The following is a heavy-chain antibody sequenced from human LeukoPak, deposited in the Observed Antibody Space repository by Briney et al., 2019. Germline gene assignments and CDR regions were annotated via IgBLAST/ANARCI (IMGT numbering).Heavy chain of an antibody. CDR1: GFTVSSNY. V-gene: IGHV3-66*02. Sequence: GGSLGLSCAASGFTVSSNYMSWVRQAPGKGLEWVSVIYSGGSTYYADSVKGRFTISRDNSKNTLYLQMNSLRAEDTAVYYCARAVAGGEYYFDYWGQGTLVTVSS. J-gene: IGHJ4*02. D-gene: IGHD3-10*01. CDR3: ARAVAGGEYYFDY. CDR2: IYSGGST.